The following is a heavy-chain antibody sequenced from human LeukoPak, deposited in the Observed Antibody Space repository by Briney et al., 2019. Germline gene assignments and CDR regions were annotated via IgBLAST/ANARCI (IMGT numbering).Heavy chain of an antibody. CDR2: IHAGGST. V-gene: IGHV3-53*01. D-gene: IGHD4-17*01. J-gene: IGHJ1*01. CDR1: GLTDSRKY. Sequence: GRSLRLFRGASGLTDSRKYMRCVREARGKGLEWVSVIHAGGSTNDAEDVKGRFTISRDNSKNTMYLQINSLRAEDTAVPYSAIGAATYGSIPAFWGQGTLVTVSS. CDR3: AIGAATYGSIPAF.